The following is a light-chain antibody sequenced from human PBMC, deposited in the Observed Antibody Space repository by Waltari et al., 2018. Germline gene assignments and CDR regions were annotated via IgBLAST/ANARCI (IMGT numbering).Light chain of an antibody. CDR3: SSYAGLGPVL. CDR1: SNYFGRYDF. CDR2: GDN. V-gene: IGLV2-23*01. J-gene: IGLJ2*01. Sequence: QSALTQPASVSGSPGPSITISCTGFSNYFGRYDFVSWYQQHPDRAPKVVISGDNKRPSGVPNRFSASNSGNTASLTISGLQAEDEAHYYCSSYAGLGPVLFGGGTKLTV.